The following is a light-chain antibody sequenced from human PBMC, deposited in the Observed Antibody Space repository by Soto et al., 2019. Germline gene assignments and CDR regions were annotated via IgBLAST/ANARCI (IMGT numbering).Light chain of an antibody. V-gene: IGLV2-14*01. CDR1: SSDVGGHNY. CDR3: SSYTSSSTQV. Sequence: QSALTQPASVSGSPGQSITISCTGTSSDVGGHNYVSWYQQQPGKAPKLMIYEVSNRPSGASNRFSGSKSGNTASLTISGLQAEDAADYYCSSYTSSSTQVFGTGTKLTVL. J-gene: IGLJ1*01. CDR2: EVS.